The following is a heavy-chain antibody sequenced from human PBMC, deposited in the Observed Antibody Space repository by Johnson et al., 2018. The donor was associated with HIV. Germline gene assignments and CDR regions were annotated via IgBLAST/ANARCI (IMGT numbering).Heavy chain of an antibody. CDR3: ARNGDGYTPDAFDI. V-gene: IGHV3-7*01. D-gene: IGHD5-24*01. J-gene: IGHJ3*02. CDR1: GFTFSNAW. Sequence: VQLVEFGGGLVKPGGSLRLSCAASGFTFSNAWMSWVRQAPGKGLEWVATIKQDGSERYHVDSVKGRFTISRDNAKKSLYLQMNSLRVEDTAVYFCARNGDGYTPDAFDIWGQGTVVTVSA. CDR2: IKQDGSER.